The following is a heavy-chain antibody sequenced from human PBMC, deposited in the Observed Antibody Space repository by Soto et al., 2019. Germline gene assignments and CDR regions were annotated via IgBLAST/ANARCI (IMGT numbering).Heavy chain of an antibody. J-gene: IGHJ4*02. CDR1: GFTFSSYS. V-gene: IGHV3-21*01. D-gene: IGHD1-1*01. Sequence: PGGSLRLSCAASGFTFSSYSMNWVRQAPGKGLEWVSSISSSSSYIYYADSVKGRFTISRDNAKNSLYLQMNSLRAEDTAVYYCARDNQVEMDKNRPERGERFDYWGQGTLVTVSS. CDR3: ARDNQVEMDKNRPERGERFDY. CDR2: ISSSSSYI.